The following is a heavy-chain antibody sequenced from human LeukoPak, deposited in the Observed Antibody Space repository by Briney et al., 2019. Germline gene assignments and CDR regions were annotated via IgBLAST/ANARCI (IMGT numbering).Heavy chain of an antibody. CDR1: GFTFSSYW. D-gene: IGHD6-6*01. Sequence: SGGSLRLSCAASGFTFSSYWMSWVRHAPGKGLEWVANIKQDGSEEVYVDSVKGRFTISRDNAKNSLFLQMNTLRAEDTAVYYCARDPYSSTWSYGMDVWGQGTTVTVSS. V-gene: IGHV3-7*05. CDR3: ARDPYSSTWSYGMDV. J-gene: IGHJ6*02. CDR2: IKQDGSEE.